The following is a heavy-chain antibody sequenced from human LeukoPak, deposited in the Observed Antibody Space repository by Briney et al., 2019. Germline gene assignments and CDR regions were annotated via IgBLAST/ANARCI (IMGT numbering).Heavy chain of an antibody. CDR1: GFTFDDYA. J-gene: IGHJ6*02. D-gene: IGHD1-26*01. CDR3: AKHMRATNTYSFFGLDV. V-gene: IGHV3-9*01. Sequence: GRSLRLSCAASGFTFDDYAMHWVRQPPGKGLEWVSSINWNGGGTDYADSVKGRFTISRDNAKNSLYLQLSSLRPEDTALYYCAKHMRATNTYSFFGLDVWGQGTTVTVSS. CDR2: INWNGGGT.